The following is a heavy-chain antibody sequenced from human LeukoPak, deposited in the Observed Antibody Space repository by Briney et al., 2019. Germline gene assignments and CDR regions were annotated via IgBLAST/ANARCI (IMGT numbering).Heavy chain of an antibody. Sequence: KPGGSLRLSCAASGFTFRDYYMSWIRQAPGKGLEWVSYISSSGSVIYYADSVRGRFTISRDNTQNSVYLQMNSLRAEDTAVYYCARDSRHLSVHDALDVWGQGTMVTVSS. CDR3: ARDSRHLSVHDALDV. J-gene: IGHJ3*01. CDR2: ISSSGSVI. CDR1: GFTFRDYY. D-gene: IGHD3-16*02. V-gene: IGHV3-11*04.